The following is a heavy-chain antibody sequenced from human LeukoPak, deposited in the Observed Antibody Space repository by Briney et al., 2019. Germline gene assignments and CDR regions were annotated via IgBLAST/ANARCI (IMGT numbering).Heavy chain of an antibody. V-gene: IGHV4-38-2*02. J-gene: IGHJ4*02. CDR1: GYSISSGYY. Sequence: SETLSLTCAVSGYSISSGYYWGWIRQPPGKGLEWIGSIYHSGSTNYNPSLKSRVTISVDTSKNQFSLKLSSVTAADTAVYYCAREGMATIIYWGQGTLVTVSS. CDR2: IYHSGST. D-gene: IGHD5-24*01. CDR3: AREGMATIIY.